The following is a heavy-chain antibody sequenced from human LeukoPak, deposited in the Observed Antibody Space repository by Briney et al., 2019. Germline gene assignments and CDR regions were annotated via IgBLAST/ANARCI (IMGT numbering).Heavy chain of an antibody. V-gene: IGHV3-53*01. J-gene: IGHJ3*01. Sequence: GGSLRLSCAASAFSLSRNFMGWVRQAPGKGLEWVSLIYIGGDTYYADSVKGRFTISRDNSKNTIYLQMNSLRVEDTAVYYCAREVGSGSYLAHALDLWGQGTMVTVSS. D-gene: IGHD1-26*01. CDR2: IYIGGDT. CDR1: AFSLSRNF. CDR3: AREVGSGSYLAHALDL.